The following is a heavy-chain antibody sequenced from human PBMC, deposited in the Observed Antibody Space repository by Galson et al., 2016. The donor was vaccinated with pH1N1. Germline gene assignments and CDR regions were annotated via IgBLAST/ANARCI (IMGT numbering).Heavy chain of an antibody. V-gene: IGHV3-21*01. CDR3: ARALYYGGNSIAFDV. J-gene: IGHJ3*01. Sequence: SLRLSCAASGFTFSSYVMNWVRQAPGKGLEWVSSISSSITYIYYADSVRGRFTISRDNAKNSLYLQMNSLRAEDTAIYYCARALYYGGNSIAFDVWGQGTMVTVSS. D-gene: IGHD4-23*01. CDR1: GFTFSSYV. CDR2: ISSSITYI.